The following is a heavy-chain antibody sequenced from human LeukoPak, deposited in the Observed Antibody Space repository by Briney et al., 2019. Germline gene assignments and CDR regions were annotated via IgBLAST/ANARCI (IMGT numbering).Heavy chain of an antibody. J-gene: IGHJ4*02. Sequence: GGSLRLSCAASGFTFSSYAMSWVRQAPGKGLEWVSAISGSGGSTYYADSVKGRFAISRDNSKNTLYLQMNSLRAEDTAVYYCAKDSPFEYSSTLFDYWGQGTLVTVSS. V-gene: IGHV3-23*01. CDR2: ISGSGGST. CDR1: GFTFSSYA. CDR3: AKDSPFEYSSTLFDY. D-gene: IGHD6-6*01.